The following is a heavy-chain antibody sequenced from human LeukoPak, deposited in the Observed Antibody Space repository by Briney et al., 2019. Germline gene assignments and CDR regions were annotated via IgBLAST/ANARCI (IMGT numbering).Heavy chain of an antibody. J-gene: IGHJ4*02. CDR1: GFTFSGYA. D-gene: IGHD5-18*01. CDR2: ISGSGGST. CDR3: AKGTAMAFYYFDY. V-gene: IGHV3-23*01. Sequence: QAGGSLRLSCAASGFTFSGYAMSWVRQAPGKGLEWVSAISGSGGSTYYADSVKGRFTISRDNSKNTLYLQMNSLRAEDTAVYYCAKGTAMAFYYFDYWGQGTLVTVSS.